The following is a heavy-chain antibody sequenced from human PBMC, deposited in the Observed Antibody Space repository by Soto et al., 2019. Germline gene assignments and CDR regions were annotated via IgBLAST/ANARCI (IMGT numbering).Heavy chain of an antibody. J-gene: IGHJ6*02. CDR2: IYHSGST. D-gene: IGHD2-15*01. CDR1: GGSISSGGYS. V-gene: IGHV4-30-2*01. Sequence: PSETLSLTCAVSGGSISSGGYSWSWIRQPPGKGLEWIGYIYHSGSTYYNPSLKSRVTISVDRSKNQFSLKLSSVTAADTAVYYCARLRSDYGMDVWGQATTVTVSS. CDR3: ARLRSDYGMDV.